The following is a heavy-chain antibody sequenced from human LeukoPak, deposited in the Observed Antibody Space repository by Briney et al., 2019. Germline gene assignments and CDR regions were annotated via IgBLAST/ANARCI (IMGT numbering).Heavy chain of an antibody. V-gene: IGHV1-46*01. CDR3: ATVGLPHFNYYGMDV. J-gene: IGHJ6*02. CDR1: GGTFSSYA. CDR2: INPSGGST. D-gene: IGHD3-3*02. Sequence: ASVKVSCKASGGTFSSYAISWVRQAPGQGLEWMGIINPSGGSTSYAQKFQGRVTMTRDTSTSTVYMELSSLRSEDTAVYYCATVGLPHFNYYGMDVWGQGTTVTVSS.